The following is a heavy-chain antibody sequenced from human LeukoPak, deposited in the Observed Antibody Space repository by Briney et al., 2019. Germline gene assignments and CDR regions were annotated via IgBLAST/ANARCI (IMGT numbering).Heavy chain of an antibody. CDR2: IYTSGST. CDR1: GGSISSGSHY. CDR3: ARASRDIYYYYMDV. V-gene: IGHV4-61*02. J-gene: IGHJ6*03. Sequence: SETLSLTCTVSGGSISSGSHYWSWIRQPAGKGLEWIGRIYTSGSTNYNPSLKSRVTISIDTSKNQFSLKLSSVTAADTAVYYCARASRDIYYYYMDVWGKGTTVTISS. D-gene: IGHD6-13*01.